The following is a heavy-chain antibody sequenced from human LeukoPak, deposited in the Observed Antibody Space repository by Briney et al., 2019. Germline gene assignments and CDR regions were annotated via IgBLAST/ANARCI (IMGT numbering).Heavy chain of an antibody. Sequence: GGSLRLSCAASGFTFSSYAMHWVRRAPGKGLEWVAVISYDGSNKYYADSVKGRLTISRDNSKNTLYLQMNSLRAEDTAVYYCAREPQSWDYFDYWGQGTLVTVSS. J-gene: IGHJ4*02. CDR2: ISYDGSNK. CDR1: GFTFSSYA. V-gene: IGHV3-30-3*01. CDR3: AREPQSWDYFDY. D-gene: IGHD3-16*01.